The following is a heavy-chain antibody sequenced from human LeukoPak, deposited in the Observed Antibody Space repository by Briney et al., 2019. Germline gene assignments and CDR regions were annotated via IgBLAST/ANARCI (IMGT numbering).Heavy chain of an antibody. Sequence: GGSLRLSCAASGFPFISYTMNWFRQAPGKGLDWFSSISSSSSYIYYADSVKGRFTISRDNAKNSLYLQMNSLRAEDTAVYYCARAEWELLGPDYWGQGTLVTVSS. CDR1: GFPFISYT. V-gene: IGHV3-21*01. D-gene: IGHD1-26*01. J-gene: IGHJ4*02. CDR2: ISSSSSYI. CDR3: ARAEWELLGPDY.